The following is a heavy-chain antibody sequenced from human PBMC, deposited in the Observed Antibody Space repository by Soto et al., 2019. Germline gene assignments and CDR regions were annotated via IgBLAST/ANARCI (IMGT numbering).Heavy chain of an antibody. CDR3: ASVTFGGVVLAH. D-gene: IGHD3-16*01. CDR1: ADSFSKYY. V-gene: IGHV4-59*01. CDR2: IYFNGNT. Sequence: SETLSLTCSVSADSFSKYYWTWVRQPPGEGLEWIGYIYFNGNTNYNPSLKGRVTISIDTSKKQFSLNLSSVTAADTAVYYCASVTFGGVVLAHWGQGTLVTVSS. J-gene: IGHJ4*02.